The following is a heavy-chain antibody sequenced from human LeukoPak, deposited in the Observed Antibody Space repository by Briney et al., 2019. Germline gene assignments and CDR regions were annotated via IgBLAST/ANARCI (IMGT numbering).Heavy chain of an antibody. CDR3: TREGGGAEAAFDY. D-gene: IGHD6-19*01. V-gene: IGHV6-1*01. Sequence: SQALSLTCFIAGDSVTSSSAYLNWISQSPSRGLEWLGRTYYRSKCKNDYAVSVKSDITIHPYTSRNQFSLHPNSVTPDDTAVYYCTREGGGAEAAFDYWGQGTLVTVSS. CDR2: TYYRSKCKN. J-gene: IGHJ4*02. CDR1: GDSVTSSSAY.